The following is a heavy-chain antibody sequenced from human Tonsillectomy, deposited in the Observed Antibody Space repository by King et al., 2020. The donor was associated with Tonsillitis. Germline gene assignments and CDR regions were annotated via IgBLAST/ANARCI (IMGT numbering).Heavy chain of an antibody. CDR3: ARAPGVKQWLVSGDWFDP. V-gene: IGHV6-1*01. Sequence: VQLQQSGPGLVKPSQTLSLTCAISGDSVSSNSAAWNWIRQSPSRGLEWLGRTYYRSKWYNDYAVSVKSRITINPDTSKNQFSLQLNSVTPEDTAVYYCARAPGVKQWLVSGDWFDPWGQGNLVTVP. D-gene: IGHD6-19*01. CDR2: TYYRSKWYN. J-gene: IGHJ5*02. CDR1: GDSVSSNSAA.